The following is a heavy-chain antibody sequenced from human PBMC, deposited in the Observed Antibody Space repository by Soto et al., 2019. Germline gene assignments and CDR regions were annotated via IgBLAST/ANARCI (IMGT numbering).Heavy chain of an antibody. V-gene: IGHV1-3*01. J-gene: IGHJ4*02. Sequence: ASVKVSCKASGYTFTSYAMHWVRQAPGQRLEWMGWINAGNGNTKYSQKFQGRVTITRDTSASTAYMELSSLRSEDTAVYYCARAPLFGDRAPLFDYWGQGTRVTVSS. CDR2: INAGNGNT. CDR3: ARAPLFGDRAPLFDY. CDR1: GYTFTSYA. D-gene: IGHD3-10*01.